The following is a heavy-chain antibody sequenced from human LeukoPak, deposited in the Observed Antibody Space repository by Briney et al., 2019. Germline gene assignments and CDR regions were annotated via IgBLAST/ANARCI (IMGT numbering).Heavy chain of an antibody. CDR2: ISGSGTST. D-gene: IGHD3-22*01. CDR3: ASRNYYDSSGYYYYYFDY. V-gene: IGHV3-23*01. CDR1: GFTFSNYA. Sequence: GGSLRLSCAASGFTFSNYAMSWVRQAPGKGLEWVSGISGSGTSTYYAASVKGRFTISRDNSKNTLYLQMNSLRAEDTAVYYCASRNYYDSSGYYYYYFDYWGQGILVTVSS. J-gene: IGHJ4*02.